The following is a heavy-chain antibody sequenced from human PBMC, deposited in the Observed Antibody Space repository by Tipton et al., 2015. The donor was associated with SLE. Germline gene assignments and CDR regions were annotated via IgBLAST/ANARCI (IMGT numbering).Heavy chain of an antibody. J-gene: IGHJ2*01. D-gene: IGHD3-22*01. Sequence: TLSLTCGVSGYSMNTGYNWALIRQSPGKGLEWIGTMYHSGSTYYRPSLKNRATLSVDTSKKQFSLKLSSVTAADTAVYYCARNWGNDSGGYYHWYIDLWGRGTLATVSS. CDR3: ARNWGNDSGGYYHWYIDL. CDR2: MYHSGST. CDR1: GYSMNTGYN. V-gene: IGHV4-38-2*01.